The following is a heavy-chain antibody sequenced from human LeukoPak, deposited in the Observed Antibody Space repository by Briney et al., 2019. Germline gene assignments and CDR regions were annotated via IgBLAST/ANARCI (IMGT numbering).Heavy chain of an antibody. Sequence: SETLSLTCTVSGGSISSYYWSWIRQPPGKGLEWIGYIYYSGSTNYNPSLKSRVTISVDTSKNQFSLKLSSVTAADTAVYYCARGRGPHYYGSGPHRGYFQHWGQGTLVTVSS. D-gene: IGHD3-10*01. CDR1: GGSISSYY. CDR3: ARGRGPHYYGSGPHRGYFQH. CDR2: IYYSGST. V-gene: IGHV4-59*01. J-gene: IGHJ1*01.